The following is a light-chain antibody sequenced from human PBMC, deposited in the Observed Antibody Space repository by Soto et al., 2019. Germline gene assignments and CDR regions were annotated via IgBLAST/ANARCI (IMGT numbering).Light chain of an antibody. J-gene: IGLJ1*01. Sequence: QSVLTQPASVSGSPGQSITISCTGTSSDVGNYDLVSWYQQLPGKAPKFILYEGSKRPSGVSNRFSGSQSGNTASLTISGLQAEHEADYYCCSYAGSSTYVFGTGTKVTVL. V-gene: IGLV2-23*01. CDR1: SSDVGNYDL. CDR2: EGS. CDR3: CSYAGSSTYV.